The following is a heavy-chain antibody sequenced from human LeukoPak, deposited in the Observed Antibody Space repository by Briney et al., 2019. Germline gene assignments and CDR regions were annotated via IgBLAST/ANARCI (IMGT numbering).Heavy chain of an antibody. CDR1: GYTFTNYG. D-gene: IGHD2-2*01. CDR2: ISAYNGNT. CDR3: ARVPAARENYYYYYMDV. Sequence: GASVKVSCKASGYTFTNYGISWVRQAPGQGLEWMAWISAYNGNTNHAQKLQGRVTMTTDTSTSTAYLEVRSLRSDDTAVYYCARVPAARENYYYYYMDVWGKGTTVTVSS. J-gene: IGHJ6*03. V-gene: IGHV1-18*01.